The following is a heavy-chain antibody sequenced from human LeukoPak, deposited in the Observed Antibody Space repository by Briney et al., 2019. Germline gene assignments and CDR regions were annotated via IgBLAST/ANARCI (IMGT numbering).Heavy chain of an antibody. CDR1: GYSFTSYW. Sequence: KPGGSPRLSCKGSGYSFTSYWIGWVRQMPGKGLEWMGIIYPGDSDTRYCPSFQGQVTISADKSISTAYLQWNSLKASDTAMYYCATDLYGDSFDYWGQGTLVTVSS. D-gene: IGHD4-17*01. J-gene: IGHJ4*02. V-gene: IGHV5-51*01. CDR3: ATDLYGDSFDY. CDR2: IYPGDSDT.